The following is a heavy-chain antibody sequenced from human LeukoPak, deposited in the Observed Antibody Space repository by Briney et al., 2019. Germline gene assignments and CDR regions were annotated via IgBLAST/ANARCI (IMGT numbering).Heavy chain of an antibody. Sequence: SATLSLTCAVSGGSISSSNWWSWVRQPPGKGLEWIGEIYHSGSTNYNPSLKSRVTISVDKSKNQFSLKLSSVTAADTAVYYCARAPYDLLYRGYFDYWGQGTLVTVSS. CDR1: GGSISSSNW. V-gene: IGHV4-4*02. CDR3: ARAPYDLLYRGYFDY. CDR2: IYHSGST. D-gene: IGHD2-2*02. J-gene: IGHJ4*02.